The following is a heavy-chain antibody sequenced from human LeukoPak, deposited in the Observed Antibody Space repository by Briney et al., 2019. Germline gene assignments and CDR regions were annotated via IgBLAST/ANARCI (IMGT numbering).Heavy chain of an antibody. V-gene: IGHV1-24*01. CDR1: GYTLTELS. J-gene: IGHJ5*02. CDR3: ATPIAAAGNWFDP. D-gene: IGHD6-13*01. CDR2: LDPEDGET. Sequence: GASVKVSCKVSGYTLTELSMHWVRQAPGKGLEWMGGLDPEDGETIYAQKFQGRVTMTEDTSTDTAYMELSSLRSEDTAVYYCATPIAAAGNWFDPWAREPWSPSPQ.